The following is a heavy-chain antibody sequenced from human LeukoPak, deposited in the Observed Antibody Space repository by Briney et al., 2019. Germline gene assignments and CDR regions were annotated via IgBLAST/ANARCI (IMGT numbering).Heavy chain of an antibody. CDR3: AKKAYTYQGNWFDP. CDR1: GFTFSSYA. Sequence: PGRSLRLSCAASGFTFSSYAMSWVRQAPGKGLEWVSGISGSGGSTYYADSVKGRFTISRDKSKNTLYLQMNSLRAEDTAVYYCAKKAYTYQGNWFDPWGQGTLVTVSS. J-gene: IGHJ5*02. V-gene: IGHV3-23*01. D-gene: IGHD5-18*01. CDR2: ISGSGGST.